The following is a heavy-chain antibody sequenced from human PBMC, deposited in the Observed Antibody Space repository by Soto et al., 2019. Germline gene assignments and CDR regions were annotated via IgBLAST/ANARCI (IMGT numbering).Heavy chain of an antibody. CDR3: ARAARGSGTTLYYYYYMDV. V-gene: IGHV4-59*01. CDR2: IYYSGST. D-gene: IGHD1-1*01. Sequence: KPSETLSLTCTVSGGSISSYYWSWIRQPPGKGLEWIGYIYYSGSTNYNPSLKSRVTISVDTSKNQFSLKLSSVTAADTAVYYCARAARGSGTTLYYYYYMDVWGKGTPVTVSS. J-gene: IGHJ6*03. CDR1: GGSISSYY.